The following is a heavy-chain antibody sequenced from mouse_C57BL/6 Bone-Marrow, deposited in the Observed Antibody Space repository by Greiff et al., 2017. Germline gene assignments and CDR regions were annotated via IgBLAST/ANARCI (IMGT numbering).Heavy chain of an antibody. CDR2: IYPRSGNT. CDR3: AGPCDWYFDV. CDR1: GYTFTSYG. J-gene: IGHJ1*03. V-gene: IGHV1-81*01. Sequence: VQLQQSGAELVRPGASVKLSCKASGYTFTSYGISWVKQRTGQGLEWIGGIYPRSGNTYYNEKFKGKATLTADKSSSTAYMELSSLTSEDSAVYVCAGPCDWYFDVWGTGTTVTVSA.